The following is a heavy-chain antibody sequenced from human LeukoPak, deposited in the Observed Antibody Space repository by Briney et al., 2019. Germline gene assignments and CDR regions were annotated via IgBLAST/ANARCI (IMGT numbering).Heavy chain of an antibody. Sequence: ASVKVSCKASGGTFSSYAISWVRQAPGQGLEWMGGIIPIFGTANYAQKFQGRVTITADKSTSTAYMELSSLRSEDTAVYYCARYDSSGHYFDYWGQGTLVTVSS. CDR2: IIPIFGTA. D-gene: IGHD3-22*01. V-gene: IGHV1-69*06. J-gene: IGHJ4*02. CDR1: GGTFSSYA. CDR3: ARYDSSGHYFDY.